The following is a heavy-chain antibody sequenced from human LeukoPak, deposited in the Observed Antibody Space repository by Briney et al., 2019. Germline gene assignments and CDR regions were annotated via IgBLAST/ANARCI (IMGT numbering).Heavy chain of an antibody. Sequence: SETLSLTCAVYGGSFSGYYWSWIRQPPGKGLEWIGEINHSGSTNYNPSLKSRVTISVDTSKNQFSLKLSSVTAADTAVYYCARGITIFGVVIPGAEYFQHWGQGTLVTVSS. J-gene: IGHJ1*01. CDR3: ARGITIFGVVIPGAEYFQH. D-gene: IGHD3-3*01. CDR2: INHSGST. CDR1: GGSFSGYY. V-gene: IGHV4-34*01.